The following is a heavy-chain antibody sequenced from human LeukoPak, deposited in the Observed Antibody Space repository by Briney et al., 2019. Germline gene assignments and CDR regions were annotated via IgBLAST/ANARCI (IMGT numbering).Heavy chain of an antibody. J-gene: IGHJ4*02. V-gene: IGHV3-74*01. Sequence: PGGSLRLSRAASGFTFSGYWMHWVRQVPGKGLVWVSRINSDGSTTHYAGSVKGRFTISRDNAKNTLYLQMNSLRAEDTAVYYCARVINIGWEGEPSHWGQGTLVTVSS. D-gene: IGHD3-3*02. CDR2: INSDGSTT. CDR1: GFTFSGYW. CDR3: ARVINIGWEGEPSH.